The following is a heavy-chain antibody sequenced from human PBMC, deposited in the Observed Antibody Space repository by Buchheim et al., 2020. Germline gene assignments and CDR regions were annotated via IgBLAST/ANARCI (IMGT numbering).Heavy chain of an antibody. CDR2: INPDGGDT. J-gene: IGHJ4*02. V-gene: IGHV1-46*01. CDR3: VRADDQDFDS. CDR1: GYTFINYY. D-gene: IGHD3-3*01. Sequence: QVHLVQSGAEVKQPGASVKVSCQASGYTFINYYMHWVRQAPGQGLEWMGIINPDGGDTNYTPSLQGSLTMTRDTSTNTVYMDLTSLIPEDTAIYYCVRADDQDFDSWGQGT.